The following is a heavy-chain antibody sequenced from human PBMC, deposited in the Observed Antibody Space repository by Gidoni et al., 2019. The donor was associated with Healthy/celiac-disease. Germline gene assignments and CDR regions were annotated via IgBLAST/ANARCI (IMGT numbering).Heavy chain of an antibody. CDR2: ISYDGSNK. V-gene: IGHV3-30*18. CDR1: GFTFSSYG. CDR3: AKASGEYSSGWESCFDY. Sequence: QVQLVESGGGVVQPGRSLRLSCAASGFTFSSYGMHWVRQAPGKGLEWVAVISYDGSNKYYADSVKGRFTISRDNSKNTLYLQMNSLRAEDTAVYYCAKASGEYSSGWESCFDYWGQGTLVTVSS. J-gene: IGHJ4*02. D-gene: IGHD6-19*01.